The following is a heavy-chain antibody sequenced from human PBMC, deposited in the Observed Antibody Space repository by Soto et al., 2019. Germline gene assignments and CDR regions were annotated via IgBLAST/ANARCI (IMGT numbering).Heavy chain of an antibody. CDR3: ARDGRQFVPNSDNFDG. D-gene: IGHD6-6*01. CDR1: GYTFSNYG. J-gene: IGHJ3*01. Sequence: QVQLVQSGAELKKPGASVKVSCKASGYTFSNYGINWVRQAPGQGREWMGWISAYNGNTKYAQKFQGRVTMATYTPTSTAYMELRSLKSDDTAVYYCARDGRQFVPNSDNFDGWGQGTTVTVSA. V-gene: IGHV1-18*01. CDR2: ISAYNGNT.